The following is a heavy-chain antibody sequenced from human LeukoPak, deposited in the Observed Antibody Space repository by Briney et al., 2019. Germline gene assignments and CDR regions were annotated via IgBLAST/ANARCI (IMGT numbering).Heavy chain of an antibody. CDR3: ARSEYSSGWPVDY. CDR1: GYTFTGYY. D-gene: IGHD6-19*01. Sequence: GASVKVSCKASGYTFTGYYMHWVRQAPGQRLEWRGWINPNSVGTNYAQKFQGRVTMTRDTSISTAYMELSRLRSDDTAVYYCARSEYSSGWPVDYWGQGTLVTVSS. CDR2: INPNSVGT. J-gene: IGHJ4*02. V-gene: IGHV1-2*02.